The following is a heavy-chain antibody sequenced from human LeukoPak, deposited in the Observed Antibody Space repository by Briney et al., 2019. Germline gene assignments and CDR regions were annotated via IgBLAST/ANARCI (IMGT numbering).Heavy chain of an antibody. CDR2: IRSKAYAGTT. V-gene: IGHV3-49*03. J-gene: IGHJ3*02. CDR3: TRDRVGATPGFHI. CDR1: GFTFGDYA. Sequence: GGSLRLSCTASGFTFGDYAMSWFRQAPGKGLGWVGFIRSKAYAGTTEYAASVKGRFTISRDDSKSIVYLQMNSLKTEDTAVYYCTRDRVGATPGFHIWGQGTMVTVSS. D-gene: IGHD1-26*01.